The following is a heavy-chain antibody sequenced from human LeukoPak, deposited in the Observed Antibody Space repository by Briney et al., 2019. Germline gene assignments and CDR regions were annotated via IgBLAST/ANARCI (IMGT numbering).Heavy chain of an antibody. CDR3: ARAKDFWSGYTLSNWFDP. Sequence: SETLSLTCAVYGGSFSGYYWSWIRQPPGKGLEWIGEINHSGSTNYNPSLKSRVTISVDTSKNQFSLKLSSVTAADTAVYYCARAKDFWSGYTLSNWFDPWGQGTLVTVSS. J-gene: IGHJ5*02. V-gene: IGHV4-34*01. CDR2: INHSGST. CDR1: GGSFSGYY. D-gene: IGHD3-3*01.